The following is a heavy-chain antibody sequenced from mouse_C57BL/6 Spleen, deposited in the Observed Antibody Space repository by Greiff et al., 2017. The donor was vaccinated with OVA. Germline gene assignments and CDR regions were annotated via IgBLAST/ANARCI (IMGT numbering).Heavy chain of an antibody. CDR2: ISDGGSYT. V-gene: IGHV5-4*01. CDR3: ARADYYAMDY. J-gene: IGHJ4*01. Sequence: EVLLVESGGGLVKPGGSLKLSCAASGFTFSSYAMSWVRQTPEKRLEWVATISDGGSYTYYPDTVKGRFTISRDNAKNILYLQMSHLKSEDTAMYYCARADYYAMDYWGQGTSVTVSS. CDR1: GFTFSSYA.